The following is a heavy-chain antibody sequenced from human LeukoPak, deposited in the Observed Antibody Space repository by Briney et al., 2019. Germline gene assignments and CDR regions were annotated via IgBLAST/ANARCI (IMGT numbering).Heavy chain of an antibody. D-gene: IGHD3-10*01. CDR1: GFTFGNYA. CDR3: ARSLMVRGAINWLDP. J-gene: IGHJ5*02. V-gene: IGHV3-30*04. CDR2: MSHDGNDK. Sequence: PGRSLRLSCAVSGFTFGNYAMSWVRQAPGKELEWVALMSHDGNDKYYADSVKGRFTIARDNSMNTLYLEMNSLRVEDTAVYYCARSLMVRGAINWLDPWGQGTLVIVSS.